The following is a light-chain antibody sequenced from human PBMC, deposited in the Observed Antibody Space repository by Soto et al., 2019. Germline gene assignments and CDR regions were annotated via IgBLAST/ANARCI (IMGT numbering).Light chain of an antibody. V-gene: IGLV2-8*01. Sequence: QSVLTQPPPASGSPGQSVTISCTGTSSDVGRFNFVSWYQQHPGKAPRLLIYEVTKRPSGVPDRFSGSKSGNAASLAVSGLQAEDEADYFCSSYTGNRDFYVFGTGTKVTVL. CDR1: SSDVGRFNF. CDR2: EVT. J-gene: IGLJ1*01. CDR3: SSYTGNRDFYV.